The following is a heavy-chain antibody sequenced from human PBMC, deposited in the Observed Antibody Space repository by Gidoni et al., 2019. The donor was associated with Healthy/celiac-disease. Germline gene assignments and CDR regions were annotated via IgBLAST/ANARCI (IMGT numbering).Heavy chain of an antibody. CDR1: GGSISSGSYY. CDR2: IYTSGST. CDR3: ARGRDVVVPAALTAAGTSKRNDAFDI. J-gene: IGHJ3*02. Sequence: QVQLQESGPGLVKPSQTLSLTCTVSGGSISSGSYYWSWIRQPAGKGLEWIGRIYTSGSTNYNPSLKSRVTISVDTSKNQFSLKLSSVTAADTAVYYCARGRDVVVPAALTAAGTSKRNDAFDIWGQGTMVTVSS. V-gene: IGHV4-61*02. D-gene: IGHD2-2*01.